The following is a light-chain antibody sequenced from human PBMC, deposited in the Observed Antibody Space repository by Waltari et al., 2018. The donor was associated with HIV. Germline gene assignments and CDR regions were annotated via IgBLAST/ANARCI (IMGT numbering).Light chain of an antibody. Sequence: QSALTQPASVSGSPGQSITISCTGPSSDISGFTHVSWFHHHPGKAPKLIIFDVSIRPSGLSNRFSGSKSGITASLTISGLQTEDEADYYCSSYTSYSRLVFGTGTKVTV. CDR1: SSDISGFTH. CDR2: DVS. CDR3: SSYTSYSRLV. V-gene: IGLV2-14*01. J-gene: IGLJ1*01.